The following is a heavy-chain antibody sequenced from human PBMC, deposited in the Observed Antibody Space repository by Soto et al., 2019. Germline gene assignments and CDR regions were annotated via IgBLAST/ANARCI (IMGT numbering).Heavy chain of an antibody. CDR2: IYYSGST. CDR3: ARQGTDILTGYYNY. V-gene: IGHV4-59*08. Sequence: SETLSLTCTVSGGSISSYYWSWIRQPPGKGLEWIGYIYYSGSTNYNPSLKSRVTISVDTSKNQFSLKLSSVTAADTVVYYCARQGTDILTGYYNYWGQGTLVTVSS. CDR1: GGSISSYY. J-gene: IGHJ4*02. D-gene: IGHD3-9*01.